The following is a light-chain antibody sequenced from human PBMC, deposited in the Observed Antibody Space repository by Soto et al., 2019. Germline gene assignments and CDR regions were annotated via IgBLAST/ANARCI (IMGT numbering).Light chain of an antibody. CDR3: GTWDSSLSAGV. CDR1: SSNIGNNY. CDR2: DNN. J-gene: IGLJ1*01. Sequence: QSALTQPPAVSAAPGQKVTISCSGSSSNIGNNYVSWYQQLPGTAPKLLIYDNNTRPSGVPDRFSGSKSATSATLGITGLQTGDEADYYCGTWDSSLSAGVFGTGTKVTVL. V-gene: IGLV1-51*01.